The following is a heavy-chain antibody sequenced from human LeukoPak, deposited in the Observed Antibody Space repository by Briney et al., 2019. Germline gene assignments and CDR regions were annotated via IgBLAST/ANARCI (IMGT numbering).Heavy chain of an antibody. D-gene: IGHD6-19*01. CDR1: GFTFDYYA. CDR2: ISRDGGTT. Sequence: PGGSLRLSCAASGFTFDYYAMEWVRQAPGKGLEWVFLISRDGGTTYYADSVKGRITISRDSSKTSLYLQMNSLRSEDTALYYCAKGDGSGWYYFDYWGQGTLVTVSS. V-gene: IGHV3-43*02. J-gene: IGHJ4*02. CDR3: AKGDGSGWYYFDY.